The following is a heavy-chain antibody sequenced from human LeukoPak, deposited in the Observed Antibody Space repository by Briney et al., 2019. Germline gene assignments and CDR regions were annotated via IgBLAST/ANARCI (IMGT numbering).Heavy chain of an antibody. CDR1: GGSICSGGYY. CDR3: ARGRAARPERFDY. V-gene: IGHV4-31*03. Sequence: PSQTLSLTCTVSGGSICSGGYYWSWIRQHPGKGLEWIGYIYYSGSTYYNPSLKSRVTISVDTSKNQFSLKLSSVTAADTAVYYCARGRAARPERFDYWGQGTLVTVSS. CDR2: IYYSGST. J-gene: IGHJ4*02. D-gene: IGHD6-6*01.